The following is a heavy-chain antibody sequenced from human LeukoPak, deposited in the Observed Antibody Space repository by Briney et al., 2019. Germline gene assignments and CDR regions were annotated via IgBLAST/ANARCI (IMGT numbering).Heavy chain of an antibody. CDR1: GFTFSSYA. J-gene: IGHJ4*02. Sequence: PGGSLRLSCAASGFTFSSYAMSWVRQAPGKGLEWVSAISGSGGSTYYADSVKGRFTISRDNSKNTLYLQMNSLRAEDTAVYYCARVLSYYYDSTPTIDYWGQGTLVTVSS. CDR3: ARVLSYYYDSTPTIDY. CDR2: ISGSGGST. D-gene: IGHD3-22*01. V-gene: IGHV3-23*01.